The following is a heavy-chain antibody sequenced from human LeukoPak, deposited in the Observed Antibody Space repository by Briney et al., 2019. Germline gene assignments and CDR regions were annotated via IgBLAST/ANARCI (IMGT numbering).Heavy chain of an antibody. CDR2: INPNSGGT. V-gene: IGHV1-2*02. Sequence: ASVKVSCKTSEYIFTVYHKHWVRQAPGQGLEWMGWINPNSGGTNYAQKLQGRVTLTRDTSVNTAYMELSSLRSDDTAVYYCGLVTSGNWWFDPWGQGTPVTVSS. J-gene: IGHJ5*02. D-gene: IGHD1-1*01. CDR3: GLVTSGNWWFDP. CDR1: EYIFTVYH.